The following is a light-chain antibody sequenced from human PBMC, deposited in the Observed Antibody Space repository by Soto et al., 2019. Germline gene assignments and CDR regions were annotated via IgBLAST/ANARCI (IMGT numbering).Light chain of an antibody. J-gene: IGKJ1*01. CDR2: KAS. Sequence: DIQMTQSPSTLSASVGDRVTITCRASQSISSWLAWYQQKPGKAPKLLIYKASMLESGVPSKFSGSRSGTEFTLTISSLQPDDFATYYCQQYNSYWTFGQGTKVEIK. CDR3: QQYNSYWT. V-gene: IGKV1-5*03. CDR1: QSISSW.